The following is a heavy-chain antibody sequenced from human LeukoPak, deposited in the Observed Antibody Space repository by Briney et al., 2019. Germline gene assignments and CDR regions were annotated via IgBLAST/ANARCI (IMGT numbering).Heavy chain of an antibody. D-gene: IGHD4-17*01. CDR2: INQDGSQK. CDR3: ARDWFDGDYDRFDY. J-gene: IGHJ4*02. Sequence: GGSLRLSCAVSGFTFSSYWMSWFRQAPGKGLEWVANINQDGSQKFSVDSVKGRSTTSRDNAKNSLSLQMNSLRVEDTAVYYCARDWFDGDYDRFDYWGQGTLVTVSS. V-gene: IGHV3-7*03. CDR1: GFTFSSYW.